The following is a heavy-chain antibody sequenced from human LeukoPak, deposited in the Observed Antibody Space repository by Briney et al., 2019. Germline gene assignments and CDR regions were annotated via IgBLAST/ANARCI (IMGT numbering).Heavy chain of an antibody. Sequence: GGSLRLSCAASGFTFSSYAMHWVRQAPGKGLEWVTVISYDGSNEYYADSVKGRFTISRDNAKNSLYLQMNSLRAEDTAVYYCAELGITMIGGVWGKGTTVTISS. D-gene: IGHD3-10*02. CDR3: AELGITMIGGV. J-gene: IGHJ6*04. CDR1: GFTFSSYA. V-gene: IGHV3-30*04. CDR2: ISYDGSNE.